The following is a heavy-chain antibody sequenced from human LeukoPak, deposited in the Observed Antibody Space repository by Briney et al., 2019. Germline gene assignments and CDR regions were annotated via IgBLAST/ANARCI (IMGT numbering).Heavy chain of an antibody. CDR1: GGSFSGYY. Sequence: SETLSLTCAVYGGSFSGYYWSWIRQPPGKGLEWIGEINHSGSTNYNPSLKSRVTISVDTSKNQFSLKLSSVTAADTAVYYCASKQNYGDRSDAFDIWGQGTMVTVSS. CDR2: INHSGST. D-gene: IGHD4-17*01. J-gene: IGHJ3*02. CDR3: ASKQNYGDRSDAFDI. V-gene: IGHV4-34*01.